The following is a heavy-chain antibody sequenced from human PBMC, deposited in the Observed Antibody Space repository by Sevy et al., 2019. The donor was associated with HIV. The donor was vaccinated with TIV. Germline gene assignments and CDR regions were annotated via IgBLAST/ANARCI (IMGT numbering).Heavy chain of an antibody. V-gene: IGHV3-15*01. J-gene: IGHJ4*02. D-gene: IGHD5-12*01. CDR2: VKSKTAGWTT. CDR1: GFTFSNAC. CDR3: ATGAQFSGCVFDY. Sequence: GGSLRLSCAASGFTFSNACMSWVRQAPGKGLEWVGRVKSKTAGWTTDYPAPLKGRFIISRDDSNNPLYLQMNSLKAEDTAVYYCATGAQFSGCVFDYWGQGTLVTVSS.